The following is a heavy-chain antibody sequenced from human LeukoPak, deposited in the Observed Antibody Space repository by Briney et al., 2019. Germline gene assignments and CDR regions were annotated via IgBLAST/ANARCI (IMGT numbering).Heavy chain of an antibody. V-gene: IGHV3-74*01. Sequence: GGSLRLSCAASGLTFSGYWMHWVRQAPGKGLVWVTRINSDGSITNYADSVKGRFTISRDNAKNSLYLQMNSLRAEDTAVYYCAREGYCSSTSCYLDAFDIWGQGTMVTVSS. J-gene: IGHJ3*02. CDR1: GLTFSGYW. CDR2: INSDGSIT. CDR3: AREGYCSSTSCYLDAFDI. D-gene: IGHD2-2*01.